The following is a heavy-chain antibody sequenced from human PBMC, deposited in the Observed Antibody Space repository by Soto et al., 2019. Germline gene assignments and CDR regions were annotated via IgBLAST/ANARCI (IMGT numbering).Heavy chain of an antibody. CDR3: TSGGSESYYYFDY. D-gene: IGHD3-10*01. Sequence: ASVKVSCKASGYTFTSYYMHWVRQAPGQGLEWMGIINPSGGSASYAQKFQGRLTMTRDTSTSTVYMELSSLRSEDTAVYSGTSGGSESYYYFDYWGQGTLVTVSS. CDR2: INPSGGSA. V-gene: IGHV1-46*01. J-gene: IGHJ4*02. CDR1: GYTFTSYY.